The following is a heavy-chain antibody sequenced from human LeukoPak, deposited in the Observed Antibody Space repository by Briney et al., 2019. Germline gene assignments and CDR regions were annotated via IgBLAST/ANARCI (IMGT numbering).Heavy chain of an antibody. J-gene: IGHJ4*02. D-gene: IGHD3-22*01. CDR1: GGTFSSYA. CDR2: IIPILGIA. Sequence: GSSVKVSCKASGGTFSSYAISWVRQAPGQGLEWMGRIIPILGIANYAQKFQGRVTITADKSTGTAYMELSSLRSEDTAVYYCARSYDSSGFTDYWGQGTLVTVSS. V-gene: IGHV1-69*04. CDR3: ARSYDSSGFTDY.